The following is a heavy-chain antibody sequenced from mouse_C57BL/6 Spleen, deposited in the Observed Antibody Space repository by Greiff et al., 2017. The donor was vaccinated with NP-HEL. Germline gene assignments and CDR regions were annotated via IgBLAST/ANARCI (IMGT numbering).Heavy chain of an antibody. Sequence: VQLQQSGTVLARPGASVKMSCKTSGYTFTSYWMHWVKQRPGQGLEWIGAIYPGNSDTSYNQKFKGKAILTAVTSASTAYMELSSLTNEDSAVYYCTGGYYGAYWGQGTLVTVSA. CDR1: GYTFTSYW. J-gene: IGHJ3*01. V-gene: IGHV1-5*01. D-gene: IGHD1-1*01. CDR2: IYPGNSDT. CDR3: TGGYYGAY.